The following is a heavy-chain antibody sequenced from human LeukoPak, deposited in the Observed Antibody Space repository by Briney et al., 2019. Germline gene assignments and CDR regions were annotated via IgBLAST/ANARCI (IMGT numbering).Heavy chain of an antibody. D-gene: IGHD5-24*01. J-gene: IGHJ4*02. V-gene: IGHV1-69*05. CDR3: ARDRGRDGYNLQDFDY. Sequence: SVKVSCKASGGTFSSYAISWVRQAPGQGLEWMGGIIPIFGTSNYAQKFQGRVTITTDESTSTAYMELSSLRSEDTAVYYCARDRGRDGYNLQDFDYWGQGTLVTVSS. CDR2: IIPIFGTS. CDR1: GGTFSSYA.